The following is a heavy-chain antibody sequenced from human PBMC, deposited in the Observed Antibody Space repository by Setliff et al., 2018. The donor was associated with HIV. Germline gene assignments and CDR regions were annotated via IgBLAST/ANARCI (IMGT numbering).Heavy chain of an antibody. Sequence: ASVKVSCKASGYTFTSYDINWVRQATGQGLEWMGWMNPNSGNTGYAQKLQGRVTMTTDTSTNTAYMELRSLRSDDTAVYYCVRGHCNSDKCWYTWFDPWGQGTLVTVSS. D-gene: IGHD2-2*01. CDR2: MNPNSGNT. CDR1: GYTFTSYD. V-gene: IGHV1-8*01. CDR3: VRGHCNSDKCWYTWFDP. J-gene: IGHJ5*02.